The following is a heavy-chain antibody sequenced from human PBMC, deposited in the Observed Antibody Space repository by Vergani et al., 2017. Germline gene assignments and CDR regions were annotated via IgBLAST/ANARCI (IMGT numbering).Heavy chain of an antibody. J-gene: IGHJ6*03. Sequence: QVQLVESGGGVVQPGGSLRLSCAASGFTFNSYGMHWVRQAPGKGLEWVASIRSDESRRYYGDSMEGPFTISRDNSKNTLYLQMKSLRPEDTAVYYCARMGSRGYYYMDVWGKGTTVTVSS. CDR1: GFTFNSYG. CDR2: IRSDESRR. V-gene: IGHV3-30*02. CDR3: ARMGSRGYYYMDV. D-gene: IGHD1-26*01.